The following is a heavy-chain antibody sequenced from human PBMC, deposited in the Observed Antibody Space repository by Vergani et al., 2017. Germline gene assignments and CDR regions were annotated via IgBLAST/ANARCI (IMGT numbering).Heavy chain of an antibody. J-gene: IGHJ4*02. CDR1: GFTFSSYA. CDR2: ISGSGGST. V-gene: IGHV3-23*01. Sequence: EVQLLESGGGLVQPGGSLRLSCAASGFTFSSYAMSWVRQAPGKGLEWVSAISGSGGSTYYADSVKGRFTISRDNSRNTLYLQMNSLRAEDTAVYYCAKDSIVVVITLTLDYWGQGTLVTVSS. D-gene: IGHD3-22*01. CDR3: AKDSIVVVITLTLDY.